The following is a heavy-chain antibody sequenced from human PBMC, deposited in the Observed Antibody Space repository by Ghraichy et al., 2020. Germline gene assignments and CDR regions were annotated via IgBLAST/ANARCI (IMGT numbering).Heavy chain of an antibody. V-gene: IGHV4-31*01. CDR2: IYYSGST. J-gene: IGHJ6*03. CDR1: GASISSGGNY. D-gene: IGHD2-8*01. Sequence: SETLSLTCTVSGASISSGGNYWSWIRQHPGKGLEWIGHIYYSGSTYYNPSLESLVFISRDTSKNQFSLKLNSVTAADTAVYYCARVRDCTNSLCGYYYYMDVWGKGTTVTVSS. CDR3: ARVRDCTNSLCGYYYYMDV.